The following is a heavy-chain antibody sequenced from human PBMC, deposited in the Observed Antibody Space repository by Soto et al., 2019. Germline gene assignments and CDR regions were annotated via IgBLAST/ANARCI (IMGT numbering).Heavy chain of an antibody. CDR2: IYWDDDK. J-gene: IGHJ4*02. Sequence: QITLKESGPTLVKPTQTLTLTCTFSGFSLSTSGVGVGWIRQPPGKALEWLALIYWDDDKRYSPSLKSRLTITKDTSKNQVVLTMTNIDPVDKATYCCAHRNPSGSSFDYWGQGTLVTVSS. V-gene: IGHV2-5*02. CDR3: AHRNPSGSSFDY. CDR1: GFSLSTSGVG. D-gene: IGHD1-26*01.